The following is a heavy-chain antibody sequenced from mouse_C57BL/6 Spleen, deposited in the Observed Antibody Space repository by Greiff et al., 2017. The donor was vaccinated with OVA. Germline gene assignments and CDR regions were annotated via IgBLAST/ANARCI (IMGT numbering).Heavy chain of an antibody. J-gene: IGHJ2*01. V-gene: IGHV3-6*01. CDR2: ISYDGSN. D-gene: IGHD2-4*01. CDR3: ARDRDYDSFDY. CDR1: GYSITSGYY. Sequence: ESGPGLVKPSQSLSLTCSVTGYSITSGYYWNWIRQFPGNKLEWMGYISYDGSNNYNPSLKNRISITRDTSKNQFFLKLNSVTTEDTATYYCARDRDYDSFDYWGQGTTLTVSS.